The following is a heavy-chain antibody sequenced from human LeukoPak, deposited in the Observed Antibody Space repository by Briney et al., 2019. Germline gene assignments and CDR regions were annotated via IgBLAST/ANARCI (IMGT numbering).Heavy chain of an antibody. J-gene: IGHJ4*02. D-gene: IGHD2-15*01. Sequence: GASVKVSCNASGGTFNSYAISWVRQAPGQGLEWMGRIIPILGIANYAQKFQGRVTITADKSTSTAYMELSSLRSEDTAVYYCARQHQEVVVAATWFDYWGQGTLVTVSS. CDR2: IIPILGIA. CDR1: GGTFNSYA. V-gene: IGHV1-69*04. CDR3: ARQHQEVVVAATWFDY.